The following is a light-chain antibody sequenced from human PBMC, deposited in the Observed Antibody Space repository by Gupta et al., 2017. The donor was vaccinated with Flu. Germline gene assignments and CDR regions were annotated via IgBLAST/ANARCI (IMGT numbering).Light chain of an antibody. V-gene: IGLV4-69*01. CDR3: QTWGTGIRGV. J-gene: IGLJ3*02. Sequence: QLVLTQSPSASASLGASVKLTCTLSSGHSNYAIAWHQQQPEKGPRYLMRVNADGSHIKGDGIPDRFSGSSSGDERYLTISSLQSEDEADYYCQTWGTGIRGVFGGGTKLTVL. CDR1: SGHSNYA. CDR2: VNADGSH.